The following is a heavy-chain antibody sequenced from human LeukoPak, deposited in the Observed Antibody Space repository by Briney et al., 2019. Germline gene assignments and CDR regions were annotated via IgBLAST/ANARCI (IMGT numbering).Heavy chain of an antibody. CDR1: GFTFSNYA. D-gene: IGHD2-15*01. CDR2: ISSNGGIT. V-gene: IGHV3-64D*09. J-gene: IGHJ4*02. Sequence: GGSLRLSCSASGFTFSNYAMHWVRQAPGKGLEYVSDISSNGGITYYADSVKGRFTVSRDNSKNMLYPQMNSLRAEDTAVYYCVKDKYPVVVAATLDYWGQGTLVTVSS. CDR3: VKDKYPVVVAATLDY.